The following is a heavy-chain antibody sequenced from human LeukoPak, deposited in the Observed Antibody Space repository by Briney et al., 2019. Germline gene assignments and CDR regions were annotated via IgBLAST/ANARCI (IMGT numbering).Heavy chain of an antibody. CDR2: IYYSGST. J-gene: IGHJ5*02. V-gene: IGHV4-59*01. CDR3: ARVRQQPAERNWFDP. Sequence: SETLSLTCTVSGGSISSYYWSWIRQPPGKGLEYIGYIYYSGSTNYNPSLKSRVTISVDTSKNQFSLKLSSVTAADTAVYYCARVRQQPAERNWFDPWGQGTLVTVSS. D-gene: IGHD6-13*01. CDR1: GGSISSYY.